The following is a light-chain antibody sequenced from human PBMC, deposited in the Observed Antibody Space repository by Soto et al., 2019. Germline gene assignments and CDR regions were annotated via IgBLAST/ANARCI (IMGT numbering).Light chain of an antibody. CDR3: QPYNSYSEA. V-gene: IGKV1-5*03. J-gene: IGKJ1*01. CDR1: QTISSW. Sequence: DIQMTQSPSTLSGSVGDRVTITCRASQTISSWLAWYQQKPGKAPKLLIYKASTLKSGVPSRFSGSGSGTELTLPISSLQPDEFAPTYCQPYNSYSEAYGQGAKV. CDR2: KAS.